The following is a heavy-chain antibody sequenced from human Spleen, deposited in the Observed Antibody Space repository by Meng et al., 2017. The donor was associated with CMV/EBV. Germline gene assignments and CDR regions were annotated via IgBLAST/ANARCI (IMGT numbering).Heavy chain of an antibody. CDR2: INPDSDNR. CDR1: GYTFTNFD. CDR3: ATFYGMDV. J-gene: IGHJ6*02. V-gene: IGHV1-8*03. Sequence: ASVKVSCKASGYTFTNFDISWVRQAPGQGLEWMGWINPDSDNRGFAQNFQGRVTITRNSSISTAYMELTNLRSDDTAVYYCATFYGMDVWGQGTTVTVSS.